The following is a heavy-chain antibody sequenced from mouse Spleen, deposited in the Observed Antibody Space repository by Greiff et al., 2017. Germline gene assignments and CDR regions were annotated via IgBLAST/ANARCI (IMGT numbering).Heavy chain of an antibody. CDR2: IYPGSGST. V-gene: IGHV1-55*01. J-gene: IGHJ2*01. CDR3: ARGYRYPGDFDY. CDR1: GYTFTSYW. Sequence: QVQLQQPGAELVKPGASVKMSCKASGYTFTSYWITWVKQRPGQGLEWIGDIYPGSGSTNYNEKFKSKATLTVDTSSSTAYMQLSSLTSEDSAVYYCARGYRYPGDFDYWGQGTTLTVSS. D-gene: IGHD2-14*01.